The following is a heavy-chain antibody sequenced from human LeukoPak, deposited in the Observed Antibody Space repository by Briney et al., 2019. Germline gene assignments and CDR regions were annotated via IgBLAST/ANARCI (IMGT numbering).Heavy chain of an antibody. CDR2: INHRGTT. Sequence: NPSETLSLTCAVSGGSFSGFYWSWLRQSPETGLEWIGEINHRGTTNYNPSFKSRVTMSADMSKNEFSLKMNSLTAADTAVYYCATIVVRGSQSWFDPWGQGTLVTVSS. CDR3: ATIVVRGSQSWFDP. D-gene: IGHD3-10*01. V-gene: IGHV4-34*01. CDR1: GGSFSGFY. J-gene: IGHJ5*02.